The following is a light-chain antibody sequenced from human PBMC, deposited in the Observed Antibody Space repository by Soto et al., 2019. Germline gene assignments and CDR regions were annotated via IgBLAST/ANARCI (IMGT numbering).Light chain of an antibody. Sequence: QSALTQPASVSGSPGQEITISCTGTSSDVGGYDYVSWYQQHPGKAPKLMIYDVTNRPSGVSNRFSGSKSGNMASLTISGLQAEDEADYYCSSYASSSTLVVFGGGTKVTVL. CDR1: SSDVGGYDY. CDR3: SSYASSSTLVV. J-gene: IGLJ2*01. CDR2: DVT. V-gene: IGLV2-14*03.